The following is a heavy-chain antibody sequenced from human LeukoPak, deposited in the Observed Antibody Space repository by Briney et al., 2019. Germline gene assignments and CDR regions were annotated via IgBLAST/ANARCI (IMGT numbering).Heavy chain of an antibody. CDR1: GYNFNAYA. V-gene: IGHV1-18*01. Sequence: ASVEVSRKASGYNFNAYAISWVRQAPGQGLEWMGWISASSGNTKHAQRLQGRVTLTTDTSTNTAYMELRSLRSDDTAIYYCARGFGVIAATMSYLYYYMDVWGKGTTVTVSS. CDR2: ISASSGNT. J-gene: IGHJ6*03. D-gene: IGHD2-15*01. CDR3: ARGFGVIAATMSYLYYYMDV.